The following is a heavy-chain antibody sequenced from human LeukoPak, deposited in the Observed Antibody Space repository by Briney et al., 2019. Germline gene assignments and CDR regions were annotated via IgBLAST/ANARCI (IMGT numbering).Heavy chain of an antibody. CDR1: GFTFSSYS. Sequence: GGSLRLSCAASGFTFSSYSMNWVRQAPGKGLEWVSSISSSSSYIYYADSVKGRFTISRDNAKNSLYLQMNSLGAEDTAVYYCARDRYYDSSGYGYWGQGTLVTVSS. J-gene: IGHJ4*02. CDR3: ARDRYYDSSGYGY. CDR2: ISSSSSYI. D-gene: IGHD3-22*01. V-gene: IGHV3-21*01.